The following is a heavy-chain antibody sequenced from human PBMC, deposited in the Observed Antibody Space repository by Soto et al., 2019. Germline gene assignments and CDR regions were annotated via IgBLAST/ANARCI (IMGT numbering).Heavy chain of an antibody. CDR1: GFTFSSHW. J-gene: IGHJ5*02. V-gene: IGHV3-7*01. CDR3: ATSMRHALNP. D-gene: IGHD2-8*01. Sequence: EVQVVESGGGLVQPGGSLRLSCAASGFTFSSHWMTWVRQVPGKGLEWVANINQDGSDQYYVDSVKGRFTISRDNAKNSLCLHMNRLRVEDTVVYYCATSMRHALNPWGQGTLVTVSS. CDR2: INQDGSDQ.